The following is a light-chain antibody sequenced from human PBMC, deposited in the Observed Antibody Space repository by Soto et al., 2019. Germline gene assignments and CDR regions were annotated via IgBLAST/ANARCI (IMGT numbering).Light chain of an antibody. J-gene: IGKJ1*01. CDR3: QQYNTWLWT. CDR1: QNVNAN. V-gene: IGKV3-15*01. CDR2: GAS. Sequence: EVVMTQSPATLSVSPGERATLSCRASQNVNANLAWYQQKPGQAPRLLIHGASTRATGIPARFSGSGFGTELILPISSLQSEDFAVYDCQQYNTWLWTVGQGTKVEGK.